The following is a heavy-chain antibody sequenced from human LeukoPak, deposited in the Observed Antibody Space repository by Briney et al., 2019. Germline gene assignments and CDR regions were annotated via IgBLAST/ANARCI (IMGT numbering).Heavy chain of an antibody. CDR3: ARSPLYDSSGYYDY. Sequence: SVKVSCKASGGTFSSYAISWVRQALGQGLEWMGRIIPILGIANYAQKFQGRVTITADKSTSTAYMELSSLRSEDTAVYYCARSPLYDSSGYYDYWGQGTLVTVSS. J-gene: IGHJ4*02. D-gene: IGHD3-22*01. V-gene: IGHV1-69*04. CDR2: IIPILGIA. CDR1: GGTFSSYA.